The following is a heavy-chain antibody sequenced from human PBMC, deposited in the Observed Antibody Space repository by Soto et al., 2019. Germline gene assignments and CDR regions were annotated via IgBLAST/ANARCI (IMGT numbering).Heavy chain of an antibody. CDR1: GFSLSDDRMG. V-gene: IGHV2-26*02. CDR2: IFSNDEQ. CDR3: ARILRFLEWASDY. J-gene: IGHJ4*02. Sequence: KESGPVLVKPTETLTLTCTVSGFSLSDDRMGVTWIRQPPGKALEWLAHIFSNDEQFYSTSLKSRVAISKDTSKSQVVLTMTNVDPADTATYYCARILRFLEWASDYWGQGTLVTVSS. D-gene: IGHD3-3*01.